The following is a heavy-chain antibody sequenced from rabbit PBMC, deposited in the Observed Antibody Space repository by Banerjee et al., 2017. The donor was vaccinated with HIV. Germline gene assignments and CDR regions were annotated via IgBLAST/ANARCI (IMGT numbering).Heavy chain of an antibody. V-gene: IGHV1S40*01. D-gene: IGHD4-2*01. Sequence: QSLEESGGDLVKPGASLTLTCTASGFSFSSSDYMCWVRQAPGKGLEWIACAYAGSSGSTFYASWAKGRFTISKTSSTTVTLQMTSLTAADTATYFCARDYGGSRNLWGPGTLVTVS. CDR1: GFSFSSSDY. CDR2: AYAGSSGST. CDR3: ARDYGGSRNL. J-gene: IGHJ4*01.